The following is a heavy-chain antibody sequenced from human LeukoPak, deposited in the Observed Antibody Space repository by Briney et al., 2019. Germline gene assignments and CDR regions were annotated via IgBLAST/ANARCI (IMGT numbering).Heavy chain of an antibody. CDR1: GFTFSSYG. V-gene: IGHV3-23*01. D-gene: IGHD1-1*01. CDR2: ISGSGGSS. CDR3: AKDKFATGTAEYYFDY. Sequence: GGSLRLSCAASGFTFSSYGMSWVRQAPGEGLEWISAISGSGGSSYYADSVKGRFTISRDNSKNTLNLQMNSLRAEDTAVYYCAKDKFATGTAEYYFDYWGQGTLVTVSS. J-gene: IGHJ4*02.